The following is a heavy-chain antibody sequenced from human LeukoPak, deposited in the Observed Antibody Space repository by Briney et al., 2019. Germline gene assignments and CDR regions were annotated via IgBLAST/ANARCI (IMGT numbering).Heavy chain of an antibody. CDR3: AKSSLRYNWNED. CDR2: TYYRSKWYN. CDR1: GDSVSRNGAA. J-gene: IGHJ5*02. V-gene: IGHV6-1*01. Sequence: SQTLSLTCALSGDSVSRNGAAWNWIRQSPSRGLEWLGRTYYRSKWYNDYGLSVKSRITIDPDTSKNQFSLQLNSVTPDDTAVYYCAKSSLRYNWNEDWGQGTLVTVSS. D-gene: IGHD4-17*01.